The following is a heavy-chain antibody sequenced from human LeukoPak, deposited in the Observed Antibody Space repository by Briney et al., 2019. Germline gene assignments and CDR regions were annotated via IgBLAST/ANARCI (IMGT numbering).Heavy chain of an antibody. D-gene: IGHD5-18*01. Sequence: PSETLSLTCTVSGGSVSSGSYYLSWIRQPPGKGLEWIGYIYYSGSTNYNPSLKSRVTISVDTSKNQFSLKLSSVTAADTAVYYRARDSQLWSFDYWGQGTLVTVSS. CDR2: IYYSGST. CDR3: ARDSQLWSFDY. J-gene: IGHJ4*02. CDR1: GGSVSSGSYY. V-gene: IGHV4-61*01.